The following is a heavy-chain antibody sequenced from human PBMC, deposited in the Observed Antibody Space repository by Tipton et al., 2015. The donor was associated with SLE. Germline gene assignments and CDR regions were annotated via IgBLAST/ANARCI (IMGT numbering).Heavy chain of an antibody. V-gene: IGHV3-30*04. Sequence: SLRLSCAASGFTFSTYAMHWVRQAPGKGLEWVAVISYDGSNKYYADSVKGRFTISRDNSKNTLYLQTNSLRPEDTAVYYCARAGAAAGTPYYFDFWGQGTLVTVSS. CDR3: ARAGAAAGTPYYFDF. D-gene: IGHD6-13*01. CDR1: GFTFSTYA. J-gene: IGHJ4*02. CDR2: ISYDGSNK.